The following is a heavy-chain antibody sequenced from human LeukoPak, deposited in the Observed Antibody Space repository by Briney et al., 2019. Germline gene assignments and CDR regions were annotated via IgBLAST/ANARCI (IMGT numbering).Heavy chain of an antibody. J-gene: IGHJ4*02. CDR2: IYYSGST. V-gene: IGHV4-30-4*01. CDR1: GGSISSGDYY. Sequence: SETLSLTCTVSGGSISSGDYYWSWIRQPPGKGLEWIGYIYYSGSTYYNPSLKSRVTISVDTSKNQFSLKLSSVTAADTAVYYCARSRGMATTPFNYWGQGTLVTVSS. CDR3: ARSRGMATTPFNY. D-gene: IGHD5-24*01.